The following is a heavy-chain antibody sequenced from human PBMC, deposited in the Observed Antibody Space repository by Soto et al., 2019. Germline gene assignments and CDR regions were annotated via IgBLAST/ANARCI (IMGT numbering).Heavy chain of an antibody. CDR3: AKANYDFWSGYYPPWYGMDV. CDR2: ISGSGGST. CDR1: GFTFSSYS. J-gene: IGHJ6*02. V-gene: IGHV3-23*01. D-gene: IGHD3-3*01. Sequence: XESLSLSCAASGFTFSSYSMSWVRQAPGKGLEWVSAISGSGGSTYYADSVKGRFTISRDNSKNTLYLQMNSLRAEDTAVYYCAKANYDFWSGYYPPWYGMDVWGQGTTVTVSS.